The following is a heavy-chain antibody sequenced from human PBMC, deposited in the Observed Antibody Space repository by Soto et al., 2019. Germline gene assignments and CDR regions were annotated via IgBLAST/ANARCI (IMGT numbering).Heavy chain of an antibody. V-gene: IGHV3-23*01. CDR3: ANWDTAMGLFDY. J-gene: IGHJ4*02. CDR1: GFTFSSYA. CDR2: ISGSGGST. Sequence: EVQLLESGGGLVQPGGSLRLSCAASGFTFSSYAMSWVRQAPGMGLEWVSAISGSGGSTYYADSVKGRFTISRDNSKNTLYLQMNSLRAEDTAVYYCANWDTAMGLFDYWGQGTLVTVSS. D-gene: IGHD5-18*01.